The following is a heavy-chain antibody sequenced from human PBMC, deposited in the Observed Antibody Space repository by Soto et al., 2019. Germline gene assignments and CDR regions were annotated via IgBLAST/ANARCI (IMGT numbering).Heavy chain of an antibody. D-gene: IGHD3-16*01. CDR2: INTYNGNT. Sequence: QVQLVQSGAGVKNPGASVKVSCKASGYTFTRYGIGWARQAPGQGLEWMGWINTYNGNTNYAQNVQGRVTLTTDTSTSTAYMELRSLRSNDTAIYYCAMVDVYVTPSPQDVWGQGTTVSVSS. CDR1: GYTFTRYG. J-gene: IGHJ6*02. CDR3: AMVDVYVTPSPQDV. V-gene: IGHV1-18*01.